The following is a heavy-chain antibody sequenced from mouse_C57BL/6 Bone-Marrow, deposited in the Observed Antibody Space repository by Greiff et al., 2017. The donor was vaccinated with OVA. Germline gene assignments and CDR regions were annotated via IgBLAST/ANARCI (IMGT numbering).Heavy chain of an antibody. D-gene: IGHD1-1*01. CDR2: INPGSGGT. J-gene: IGHJ2*01. V-gene: IGHV1-54*01. CDR3: ARGTTTVAPTDY. Sequence: QVQLQQSGAELVRPGTSVKMSCKASGYAFTNYLIEWVKQRPGQGLEWIGVINPGSGGTNYNEKFKGKATLTADKSSSTTYMQLSSLTSEDSAVYLCARGTTTVAPTDYWGQGTTLTDSS. CDR1: GYAFTNYL.